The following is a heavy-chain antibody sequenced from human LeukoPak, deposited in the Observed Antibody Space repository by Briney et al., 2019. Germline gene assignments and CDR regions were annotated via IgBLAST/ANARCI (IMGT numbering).Heavy chain of an antibody. D-gene: IGHD1-26*01. CDR1: GFTFSSFW. Sequence: GGSLRLSCAASGFTFSSFWMSWVRQAPGKGLEWVANIKQDGSEKYYADSVKGRFTISRDNAKNSLYLQMNSLRAEDTAVYYCARDGAGGSYDYWGQGTLVTVSS. CDR3: ARDGAGGSYDY. V-gene: IGHV3-7*03. J-gene: IGHJ4*02. CDR2: IKQDGSEK.